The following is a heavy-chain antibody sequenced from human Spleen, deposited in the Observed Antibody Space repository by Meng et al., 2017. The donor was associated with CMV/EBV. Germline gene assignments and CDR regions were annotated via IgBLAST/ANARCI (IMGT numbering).Heavy chain of an antibody. CDR1: GNTVSRYG. CDR2: ISGYNGNT. CDR3: ARGIFRFLEWLPSLDY. Sequence: GNTVSRYGISWVRQAPGQGREWMGWISGYNGNTNHAQKFQGRVTMTTDTSSSTAYMELRSLKSDDTAVYYCARGIFRFLEWLPSLDYWGQGTLVTVSS. D-gene: IGHD3-3*01. V-gene: IGHV1-18*01. J-gene: IGHJ4*02.